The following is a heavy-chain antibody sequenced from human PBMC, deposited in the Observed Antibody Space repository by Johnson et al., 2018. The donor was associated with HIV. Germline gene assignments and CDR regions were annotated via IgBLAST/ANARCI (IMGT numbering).Heavy chain of an antibody. Sequence: VQLVESGGGLIQPGGSLRLSCAASGFTVSSNYMSWVRQATGKGLEWVSAIYSAGSTYYPDSVKGRFTISRENSKNTLYLQMKSLRVEDTAVYYCAREGWELFGGDAFDIWGQGTMVTVSS. CDR1: GFTVSSNY. CDR2: IYSAGST. CDR3: AREGWELFGGDAFDI. J-gene: IGHJ3*02. D-gene: IGHD1-26*01. V-gene: IGHV3-53*01.